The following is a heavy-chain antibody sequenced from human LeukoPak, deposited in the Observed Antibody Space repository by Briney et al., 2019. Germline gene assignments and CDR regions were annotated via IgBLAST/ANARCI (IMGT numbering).Heavy chain of an antibody. D-gene: IGHD6-19*01. CDR2: ISGDSWYI. V-gene: IGHV3-21*04. Sequence: PGGSLRLSCAASGFTFSPYSMIWVRQAPGKGLEWVSSISGDSWYIFYTDSLEGRFTISRDNAKNSLYLQMNSLRAEDTAVYYCAKDQVAAVAGTFDYWGQGTLVTVSS. J-gene: IGHJ4*02. CDR1: GFTFSPYS. CDR3: AKDQVAAVAGTFDY.